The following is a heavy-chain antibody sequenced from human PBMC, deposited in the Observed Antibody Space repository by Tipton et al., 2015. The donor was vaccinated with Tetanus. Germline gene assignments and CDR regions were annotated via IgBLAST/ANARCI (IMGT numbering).Heavy chain of an antibody. CDR1: GDSISSSDYY. D-gene: IGHD2-21*02. Sequence: TLSLTCTVSGDSISSSDYYWGWIRQPPGKGLEWIGSIYHTGNTYYNPSLKSRATVSVDTAKNQFSLMLSSVTSRDTAVYYCATVPTLAVTVTALGGYWGQGALVSVSS. CDR2: IYHTGNT. CDR3: ATVPTLAVTVTALGGY. J-gene: IGHJ4*02. V-gene: IGHV4-39*01.